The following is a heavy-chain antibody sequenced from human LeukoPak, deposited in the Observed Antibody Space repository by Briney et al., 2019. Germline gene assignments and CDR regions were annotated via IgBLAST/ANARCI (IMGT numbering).Heavy chain of an antibody. Sequence: PGGSLRLSCAASGFTFSSYAMSWVRQAPGKGLEWVSAISGSGGSTYYADSVKGRFTISRDNAKNSLYLQMNSLRAEDTAVYYCARGVRDTAMVASEYYFDYWGQGTLVTVSS. J-gene: IGHJ4*02. V-gene: IGHV3-23*01. CDR3: ARGVRDTAMVASEYYFDY. CDR1: GFTFSSYA. D-gene: IGHD5-18*01. CDR2: ISGSGGST.